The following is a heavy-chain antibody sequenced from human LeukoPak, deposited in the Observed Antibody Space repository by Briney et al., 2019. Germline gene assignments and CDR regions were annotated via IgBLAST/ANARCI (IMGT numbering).Heavy chain of an antibody. J-gene: IGHJ5*02. CDR1: GGSFSGYY. Sequence: TSETLSLTCAVYGGSFSGYYWSWIRQPPGKGLEWIGEINHSGSTNYNPSLKSRVTISVDTSKNQFSLKLSSVTAADTAVYYCARGRSSSWYLHNWFDPWGQGTLATVSS. CDR2: INHSGST. CDR3: ARGRSSSWYLHNWFDP. V-gene: IGHV4-34*01. D-gene: IGHD6-13*01.